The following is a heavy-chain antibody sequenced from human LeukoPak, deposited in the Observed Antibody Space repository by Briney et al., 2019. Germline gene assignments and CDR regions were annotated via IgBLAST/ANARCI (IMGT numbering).Heavy chain of an antibody. Sequence: GGSLRLXCAASGFTFSSYWMSWVRQAPGKELDWVANIKPDGSEKYYVDSVKGRFTISRDNAKHSLYLQINSLRAEDTAVYYCASRTGDLPYWGQGTLVTVSS. D-gene: IGHD7-27*01. CDR3: ASRTGDLPY. J-gene: IGHJ4*02. CDR1: GFTFSSYW. V-gene: IGHV3-7*01. CDR2: IKPDGSEK.